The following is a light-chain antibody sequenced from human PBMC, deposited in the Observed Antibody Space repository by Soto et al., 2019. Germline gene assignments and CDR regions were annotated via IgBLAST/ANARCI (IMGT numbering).Light chain of an antibody. CDR3: QVWDSSSDSYV. V-gene: IGLV3-21*04. Sequence: SYELTQPPSVSVAPGKTARITCGGNNIGSKSVHWYQQKPGQAPVLVIYYDSDRPSGIPERFSGSNSGNTATLTISRVEAGDEADSYCQVWDSSSDSYVFGTGTKVTVL. J-gene: IGLJ1*01. CDR2: YDS. CDR1: NIGSKS.